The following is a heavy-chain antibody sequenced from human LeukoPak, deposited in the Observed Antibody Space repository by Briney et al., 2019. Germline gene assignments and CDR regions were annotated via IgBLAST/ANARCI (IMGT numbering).Heavy chain of an antibody. Sequence: GGSLRLSCAASGFTFSSYAMSWVRQAPGKGLEWVSAISGSGGSTYYADSVKGRFTISRDNSKTTLYLQMNSLRAEDTAVYYCAKDPYYDILTGYTDDDYWGQGTLVTVSS. D-gene: IGHD3-9*01. V-gene: IGHV3-23*01. CDR3: AKDPYYDILTGYTDDDY. J-gene: IGHJ4*02. CDR2: ISGSGGST. CDR1: GFTFSSYA.